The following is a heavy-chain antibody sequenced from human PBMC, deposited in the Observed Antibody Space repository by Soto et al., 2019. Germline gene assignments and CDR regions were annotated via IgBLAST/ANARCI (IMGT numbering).Heavy chain of an antibody. CDR2: ISSSGTTI. D-gene: IGHD5-18*01. J-gene: IGHJ4*02. CDR1: RLTFSDYY. Sequence: GGSLRLSCAASRLTFSDYYMSWIRQAPGKGLEWLSHISSSGTTIHYADSVKGRFTISRDNAKKSLFLQMNSLRAEDTAVYYCVARIQLWNRVDFWGQGTLVTVSS. CDR3: VARIQLWNRVDF. V-gene: IGHV3-11*01.